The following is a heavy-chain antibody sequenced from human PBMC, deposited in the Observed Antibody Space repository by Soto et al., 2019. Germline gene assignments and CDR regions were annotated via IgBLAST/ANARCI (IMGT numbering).Heavy chain of an antibody. CDR2: VYYSGST. J-gene: IGHJ4*02. Sequence: QVQLQESGPGLVKPSETLSLTCTVSGASISSYYWSWIRQPPGKGLEWIGYVYYSGSTNYNPSLTSRVTISVDTSKNQFSLKLSSVTAADTAMYYCARDTTPSLWGQGTLVTFSS. CDR3: ARDTTPSL. CDR1: GASISSYY. V-gene: IGHV4-59*01. D-gene: IGHD1-1*01.